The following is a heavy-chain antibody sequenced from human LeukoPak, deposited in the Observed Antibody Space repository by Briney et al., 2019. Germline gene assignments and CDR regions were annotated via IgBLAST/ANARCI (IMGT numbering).Heavy chain of an antibody. J-gene: IGHJ4*02. V-gene: IGHV3-23*01. CDR2: ISGSGGST. D-gene: IGHD6-13*01. CDR1: GFTFSSYA. Sequence: GGSLRLSCAASGFTFSSYAMSWVRQAPGKGLEWVSAISGSGGSTYYADSVKGRFTISRDNSKNTLYLQMNSLRAEDTAVYYCAKDGRIAAGPTHAAHYYFDYWGQGTLVTVSS. CDR3: AKDGRIAAGPTHAAHYYFDY.